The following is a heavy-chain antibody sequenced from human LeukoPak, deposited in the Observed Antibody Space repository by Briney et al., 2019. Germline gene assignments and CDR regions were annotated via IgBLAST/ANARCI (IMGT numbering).Heavy chain of an antibody. D-gene: IGHD5-24*01. CDR1: GGSISSSSYY. CDR2: IYYSGST. CDR3: ARHRRLQSNGDYYYYMDV. J-gene: IGHJ6*03. V-gene: IGHV4-39*01. Sequence: SETLSLTCTVSGGSISSSSYYWGWIRQPPGKGLEWIGSIYYSGSTYYNPSLKSRVTISVDTSKNQFSLKLSSVTAADTAVYYCARHRRLQSNGDYYYYMDVWGKGTTVTVSS.